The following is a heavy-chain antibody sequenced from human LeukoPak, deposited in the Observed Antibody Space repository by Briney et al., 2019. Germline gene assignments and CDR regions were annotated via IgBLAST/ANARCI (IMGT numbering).Heavy chain of an antibody. J-gene: IGHJ6*03. CDR1: GFTFSGSA. D-gene: IGHD2-2*02. V-gene: IGHV3-73*01. CDR3: TRHGGDCSSTSCYTPFYYYYYMDV. CDR2: TRSKANSYAT. Sequence: GGSLKLSCAASGFTFSGSAMHWVRPASGKGLEWGGRTRSKANSYATAYAASVKGRFTISRDDSKNTAYLQMNSLKTEDTAVYYCTRHGGDCSSTSCYTPFYYYYYMDVWGKGTTVTVSS.